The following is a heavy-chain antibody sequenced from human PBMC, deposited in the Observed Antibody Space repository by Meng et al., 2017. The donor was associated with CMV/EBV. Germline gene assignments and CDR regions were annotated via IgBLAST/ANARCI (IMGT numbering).Heavy chain of an antibody. V-gene: IGHV3-33*06. CDR2: IWYDGSNK. D-gene: IGHD3-3*01. Sequence: SCKASGGTFSSYGMHWVRQAPGKGLEWVAVIWYDGSNKYYADSVKGRFTISRDNSKNTLYLQMNSLRAEDTAVYYCAKALNDFWSGYYTGLYYYYGMDVWGQGTTVTVSS. CDR3: AKALNDFWSGYYTGLYYYYGMDV. CDR1: GGTFSSYG. J-gene: IGHJ6*02.